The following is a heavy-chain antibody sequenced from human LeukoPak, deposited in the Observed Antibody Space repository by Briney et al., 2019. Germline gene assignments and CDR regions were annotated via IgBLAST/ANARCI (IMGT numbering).Heavy chain of an antibody. CDR3: ARDPLRYLRVGHYDY. CDR2: IDYDSSHI. V-gene: IGHV3-21*01. J-gene: IGHJ4*02. D-gene: IGHD3-9*01. Sequence: GGSLRLSCAASGFTFRNSAMNWVRQVPRKGLERVSSIDYDSSHIYYAASVRGRFTISRDNARNSVYLQMNSLRVEDTAVYYCARDPLRYLRVGHYDYWGQGTLVAVSS. CDR1: GFTFRNSA.